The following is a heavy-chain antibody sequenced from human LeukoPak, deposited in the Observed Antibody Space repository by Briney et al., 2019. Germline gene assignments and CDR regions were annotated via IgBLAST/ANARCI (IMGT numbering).Heavy chain of an antibody. D-gene: IGHD3-22*01. Sequence: PGGSLRFSCAASGFTFSSYAMSWVRQAPGKGLEWVSAISGSGGSTYYADSVKGRFTISRDNSKNTLYLQMNSLRAEDTAVYYCAKDTTMIVVVTYFDYWGQGTLVTVSS. J-gene: IGHJ4*02. CDR2: ISGSGGST. V-gene: IGHV3-23*01. CDR1: GFTFSSYA. CDR3: AKDTTMIVVVTYFDY.